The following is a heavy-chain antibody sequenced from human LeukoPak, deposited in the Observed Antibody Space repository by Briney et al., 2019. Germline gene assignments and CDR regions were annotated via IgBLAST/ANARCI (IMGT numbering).Heavy chain of an antibody. J-gene: IGHJ6*03. Sequence: GESMKISCKGSGYSFTSYWIGWVRQMPGQGLEWMGIIYPDDSNTIYGPSFQGQVTISADKSINTAYLEWSSLKASDTAIYYCARQGAAGKYYYYYMDVWGKGTTVTVSS. V-gene: IGHV5-51*01. CDR2: IYPDDSNT. CDR3: ARQGAAGKYYYYYMDV. CDR1: GYSFTSYW. D-gene: IGHD6-13*01.